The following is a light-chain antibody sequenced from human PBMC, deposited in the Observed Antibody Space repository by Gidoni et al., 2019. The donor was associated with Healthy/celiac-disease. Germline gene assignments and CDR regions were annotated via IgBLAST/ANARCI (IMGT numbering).Light chain of an antibody. CDR2: DAS. V-gene: IGKV3-11*01. Sequence: EIVLTQSPATLSLSPGERATLSCRASQSVSSYLAWYQQKPGQAPRLLIYDASSRATGIPARCSGSGSGTDFTLTISSLEPEDFAVYYCQQRSNFWTFGQGTKVEIK. CDR1: QSVSSY. J-gene: IGKJ1*01. CDR3: QQRSNFWT.